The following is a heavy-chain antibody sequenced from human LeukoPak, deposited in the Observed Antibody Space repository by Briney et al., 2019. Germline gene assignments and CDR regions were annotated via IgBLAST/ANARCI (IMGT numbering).Heavy chain of an antibody. CDR2: ISTSSSYI. D-gene: IGHD2-2*01. CDR1: GFTLSSYN. V-gene: IGHV3-21*01. CDR3: ARAGCSSTSCPIYYYYYYMDV. Sequence: GGSLRLSCAASGFTLSSYNMKWVRQAPGKGLEWVSSISTSSSYIYYADSVKGRFTISRDNAKNSLYLQMNSLRAEDTAVYYCARAGCSSTSCPIYYYYYYMDVWGKGTTVTVSS. J-gene: IGHJ6*03.